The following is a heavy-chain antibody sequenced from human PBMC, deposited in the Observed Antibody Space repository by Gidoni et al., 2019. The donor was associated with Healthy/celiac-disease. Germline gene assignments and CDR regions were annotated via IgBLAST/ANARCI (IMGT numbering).Heavy chain of an antibody. CDR3: AKDVAVAGTGYYYYGMDV. J-gene: IGHJ6*02. D-gene: IGHD6-19*01. CDR2: ISYDGSNK. V-gene: IGHV3-30*18. CDR1: GFTFSRSG. Sequence: QVQLVESGGGVVQPGRSLRLACAASGFTFSRSGMDWVRQAPGKGLEWVAVISYDGSNKYYADSVKGRFTISRDNSKNTLYLQMNSLRAEDTAVYYCAKDVAVAGTGYYYYGMDVWGQGTTVTVSS.